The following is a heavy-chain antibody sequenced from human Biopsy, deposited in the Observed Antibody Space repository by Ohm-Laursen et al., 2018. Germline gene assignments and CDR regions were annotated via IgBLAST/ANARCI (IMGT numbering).Heavy chain of an antibody. CDR2: SITVSETA. V-gene: IGHV1-69*01. Sequence: SSVKVSCKASGSAFTNYAINWVRQAPGHGLEWMGGSITVSETAGYAERFQGRVTITADVTTTTAYMDLSGLRSEDTAVYYCVAYPSSGFFENNDDFAMDVWGQGTTVIVSS. J-gene: IGHJ6*02. CDR1: GSAFTNYA. D-gene: IGHD6-19*01. CDR3: VAYPSSGFFENNDDFAMDV.